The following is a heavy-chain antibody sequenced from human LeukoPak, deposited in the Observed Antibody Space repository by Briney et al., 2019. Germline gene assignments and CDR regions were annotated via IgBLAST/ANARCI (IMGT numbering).Heavy chain of an antibody. CDR3: AKGAVGGSYYDY. CDR1: GFTFSSYS. CDR2: ISWNSGSI. J-gene: IGHJ4*02. V-gene: IGHV3-9*01. Sequence: GGSLRLSCAASGFTFSSYSMNWVRQAPGKGLEWVSGISWNSGSIGYADSVKGRFTISRDNAKNSLYLQMNSLRAEGTALYYCAKGAVGGSYYDYWGQGTLVTVSS. D-gene: IGHD1-26*01.